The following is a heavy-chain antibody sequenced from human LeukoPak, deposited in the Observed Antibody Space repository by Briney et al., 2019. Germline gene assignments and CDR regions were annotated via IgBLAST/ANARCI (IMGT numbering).Heavy chain of an antibody. CDR3: ARQRAAAGTYYYYGMDV. Sequence: GESLKISCKGSGYSFTSYWIGWVRQMPGKGLEWMGIIYPGDSDTTYSPSFQGQVTISADKSISTAYLQWSSLKASDTAMYYCARQRAAAGTYYYYGMDVWGQGTTVTVSS. J-gene: IGHJ6*02. V-gene: IGHV5-51*01. CDR1: GYSFTSYW. D-gene: IGHD6-13*01. CDR2: IYPGDSDT.